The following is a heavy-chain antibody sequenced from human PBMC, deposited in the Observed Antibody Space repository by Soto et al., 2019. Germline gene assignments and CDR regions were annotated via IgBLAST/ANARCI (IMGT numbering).Heavy chain of an antibody. D-gene: IGHD5-18*01. CDR2: ISYDGSNK. Sequence: QVQLVESGGGVVQPGRSLRLSCAASGFTFSSYAMHWVRQAPGKGLEWVAVISYDGSNKYYADSVKGRFTISRDNSKNTLYLQMNSLGAEDTAVYYCARHWGPSIDEIQLWLGGGYWGQGTLVTVSS. V-gene: IGHV3-30-3*01. J-gene: IGHJ4*02. CDR3: ARHWGPSIDEIQLWLGGGY. CDR1: GFTFSSYA.